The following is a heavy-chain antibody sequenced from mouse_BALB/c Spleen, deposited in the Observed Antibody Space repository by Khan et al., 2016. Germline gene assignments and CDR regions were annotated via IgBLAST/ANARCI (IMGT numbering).Heavy chain of an antibody. Sequence: QIQLVQSGPELKKPGETVKISCKASGYTFTNYGMNWVQQAPGKGLKWMGWINTNTGEPTYAEEFKGRFAFSLETSASTAYLQINNLKNEDTATYFCGRSTSHFDYWGQGTTLTVSS. CDR3: GRSTSHFDY. J-gene: IGHJ2*01. D-gene: IGHD4-1*02. CDR1: GYTFTNYG. CDR2: INTNTGEP. V-gene: IGHV9-3*02.